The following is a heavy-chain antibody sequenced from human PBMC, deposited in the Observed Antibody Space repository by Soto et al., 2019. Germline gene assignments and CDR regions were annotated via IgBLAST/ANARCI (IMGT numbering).Heavy chain of an antibody. V-gene: IGHV3-30*18. CDR3: AKDLRDGYWYSDL. CDR2: ISYDGSNK. Sequence: QVQLVESGGGVVQPGRSLRLSCAASGFTFSSYGMHWVRQAPGKGLEWVAVISYDGSNKYYVDSVKGRFTISRDNSKNTLYLQMNSLRAEDTAVYYCAKDLRDGYWYSDLWGRGTLVTVSS. J-gene: IGHJ2*01. CDR1: GFTFSSYG.